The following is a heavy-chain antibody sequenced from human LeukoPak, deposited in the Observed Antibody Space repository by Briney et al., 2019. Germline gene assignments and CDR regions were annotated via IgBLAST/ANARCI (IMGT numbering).Heavy chain of an antibody. Sequence: ASVKVSCKASGYTFTGYYMHWVRQAPGQGLEWMGWINPNSGGTNYAQKFQGRVTMTRDTSISTAYMELSRLRSDDTAVYYCARVGSGWYPNFQHWGQGTMVTVSS. D-gene: IGHD6-19*01. CDR1: GYTFTGYY. J-gene: IGHJ3*01. CDR3: ARVGSGWYPNFQH. V-gene: IGHV1-2*02. CDR2: INPNSGGT.